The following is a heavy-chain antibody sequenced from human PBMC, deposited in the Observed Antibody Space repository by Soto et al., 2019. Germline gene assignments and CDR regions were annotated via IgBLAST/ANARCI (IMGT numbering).Heavy chain of an antibody. D-gene: IGHD3-10*01. J-gene: IGHJ4*02. CDR3: ARVDPRGVAVVRDY. V-gene: IGHV1-18*01. CDR1: GNTFASHG. CDR2: ISGFNGQT. Sequence: QVQLVQSGPEVKKPGASVKVSCKASGNTFASHGFSWVRQAPGQGLEWMGWISGFNGQTKYALKFQGRVTLTTDTSTRTAYMELRSLRSDDTAVYFCARVDPRGVAVVRDYWGQGTLVTVSS.